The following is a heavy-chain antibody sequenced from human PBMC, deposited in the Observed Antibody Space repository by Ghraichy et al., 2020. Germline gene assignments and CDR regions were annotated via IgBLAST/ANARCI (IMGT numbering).Heavy chain of an antibody. CDR1: GYTFTSYD. Sequence: ASVKVSCKASGYTFTSYDINWVRQATGQGLEWMGWMNPNSGNTGYAQKFQGRVTMTRNTSISTAYMELSSLRSEDTAVYYCAGIGSYSPTEGFDPWGQGTLVTVSS. J-gene: IGHJ5*02. CDR3: AGIGSYSPTEGFDP. V-gene: IGHV1-8*01. D-gene: IGHD1-26*01. CDR2: MNPNSGNT.